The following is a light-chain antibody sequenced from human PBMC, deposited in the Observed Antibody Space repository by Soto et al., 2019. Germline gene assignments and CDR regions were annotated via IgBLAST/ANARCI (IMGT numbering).Light chain of an antibody. Sequence: QSVLTQPPSASVSPGQRVASSCSGSSSNIGSNPVNWYQQLPGTAPKLFIYSNIQRPSGVPDRSSGSKSGTSASLTISGLQSEDEADYYCAAWDDSLDAYVFGTGTKVTVL. CDR3: AAWDDSLDAYV. V-gene: IGLV1-44*01. J-gene: IGLJ1*01. CDR1: SSNIGSNP. CDR2: SNI.